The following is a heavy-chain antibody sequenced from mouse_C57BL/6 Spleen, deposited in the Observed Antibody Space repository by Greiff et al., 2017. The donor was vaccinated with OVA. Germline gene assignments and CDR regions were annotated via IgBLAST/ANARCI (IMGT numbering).Heavy chain of an antibody. CDR1: GFTFSDYY. CDR3: ARERGYYGSRTMDY. J-gene: IGHJ4*01. Sequence: EVKVVESEGGLVQPGSSMKLSCTASGFTFSDYYMAWVRQVPEKGLEWVANINYDGSSTYYLDSLKSRFIISRDNAKNILYLQMSSLKSEDTATYYCARERGYYGSRTMDYWGQGTSVTVSS. D-gene: IGHD1-1*01. CDR2: INYDGSST. V-gene: IGHV5-16*01.